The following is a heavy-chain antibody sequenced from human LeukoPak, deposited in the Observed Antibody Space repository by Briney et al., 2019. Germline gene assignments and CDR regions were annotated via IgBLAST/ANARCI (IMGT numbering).Heavy chain of an antibody. V-gene: IGHV1-69*13. J-gene: IGHJ3*02. CDR3: ARDGLELPRGAFDI. Sequence: SVKVSCKASGGTLSSYAISWVRQAPGQGLEWMGGIIPIFGTANYAQKFPGRVTITADESTSTAYMELSSLRSEDTAVYYCARDGLELPRGAFDIWGQGTMVTVSS. D-gene: IGHD1-7*01. CDR1: GGTLSSYA. CDR2: IIPIFGTA.